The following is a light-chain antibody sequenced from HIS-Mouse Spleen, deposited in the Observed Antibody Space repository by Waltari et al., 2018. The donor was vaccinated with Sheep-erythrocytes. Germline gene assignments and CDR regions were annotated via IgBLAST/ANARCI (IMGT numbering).Light chain of an antibody. CDR3: CSYAGSYNHV. Sequence: QSALTQPRSVSGSPGQSVTISCTGTSSDVGGYNYVSWYQQHPGKAPKLMIYDVSKRPSGVPDRFSGSKSGTTASLTISGLQAEDEADYYCCSYAGSYNHVFATGTEVTVL. J-gene: IGLJ1*01. V-gene: IGLV2-11*01. CDR2: DVS. CDR1: SSDVGGYNY.